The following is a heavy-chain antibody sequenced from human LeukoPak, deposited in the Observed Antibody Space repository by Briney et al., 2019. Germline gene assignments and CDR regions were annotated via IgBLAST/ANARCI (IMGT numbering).Heavy chain of an antibody. Sequence: GGSLRLSCAASGFTFSKAWMSWVRQAPGKGLEWVGRIKSKTDGGTTECAAPVKGRFTISRDDSKNTLYPQMNSLKTEDTAVYYCTTDSPIGYCSGTSCPRGGDWFDPWGQGTLVTVSS. CDR3: TTDSPIGYCSGTSCPRGGDWFDP. J-gene: IGHJ5*02. CDR2: IKSKTDGGTT. V-gene: IGHV3-15*01. D-gene: IGHD2-2*01. CDR1: GFTFSKAW.